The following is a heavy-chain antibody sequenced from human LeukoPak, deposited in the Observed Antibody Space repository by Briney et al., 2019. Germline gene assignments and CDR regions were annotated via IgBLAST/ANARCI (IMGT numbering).Heavy chain of an antibody. J-gene: IGHJ4*02. CDR1: GGSFSGYY. V-gene: IGHV4-34*01. D-gene: IGHD2-15*01. CDR2: MNHSGST. Sequence: SSETLSLTCAVYGGSFSGYYWSWIRQPPGKGLEWIGEMNHSGSTNYNLSLKSRVTISVDTSKNQFSLKVTSVTAADTAVYYCARDHCSGGSCYSTHDFDYWGQGTLVTVSS. CDR3: ARDHCSGGSCYSTHDFDY.